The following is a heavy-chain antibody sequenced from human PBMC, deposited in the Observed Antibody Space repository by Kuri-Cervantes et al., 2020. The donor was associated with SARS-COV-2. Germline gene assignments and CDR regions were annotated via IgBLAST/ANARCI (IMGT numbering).Heavy chain of an antibody. D-gene: IGHD2-21*01. V-gene: IGHV1-69*06. Sequence: SVKVSCKASGGTFSSYAISWVRQAPGQGLEWMGGIIPIFGTANYAQKFQGRVTITADKSTSTAYMELSSLRSEDTAVYYCARDEGPSLFVYFDYWGQGTLVTVSS. CDR3: ARDEGPSLFVYFDY. J-gene: IGHJ4*02. CDR1: GGTFSSYA. CDR2: IIPIFGTA.